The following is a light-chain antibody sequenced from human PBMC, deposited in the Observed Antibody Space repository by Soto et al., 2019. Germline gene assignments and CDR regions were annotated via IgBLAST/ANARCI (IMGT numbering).Light chain of an antibody. CDR2: DVS. V-gene: IGLV2-14*03. Sequence: QSALTQPASVSGSPGQSITISCTGTSSDVGGYNSVSWYQQHPGKAPQLMIYDVSYRPSGVSDRFSGSKSGNTASLTISGIQAEDEADYYCSSYISSGTRVFGGGTKLTVL. CDR3: SSYISSGTRV. J-gene: IGLJ3*02. CDR1: SSDVGGYNS.